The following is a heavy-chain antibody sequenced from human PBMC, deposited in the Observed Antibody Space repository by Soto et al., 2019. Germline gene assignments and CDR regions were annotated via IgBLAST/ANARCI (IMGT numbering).Heavy chain of an antibody. CDR2: MNPNTGET. D-gene: IGHD3-10*01. Sequence: QVQLVQSGAEVKKPGASVKVSCKASGYTITSYNINWVRQAPGQGLEWRGWMNPNTGETGATEKFEGRVSMTRDISEATAYMELSSLTSDDTGVYYCARQGSQYGSGNYLHWGQGALVTVSS. CDR3: ARQGSQYGSGNYLH. CDR1: GYTITSYN. V-gene: IGHV1-8*01. J-gene: IGHJ4*02.